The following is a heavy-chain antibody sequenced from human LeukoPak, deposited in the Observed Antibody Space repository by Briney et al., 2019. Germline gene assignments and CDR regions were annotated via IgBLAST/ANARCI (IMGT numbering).Heavy chain of an antibody. D-gene: IGHD3-16*01. Sequence: SETLSLTCTVSGGSIGSYYWSWIRQPPGKGLGYIGYIYYSGSTNYNPSLKSRVTISVDTSKNQFSLKLSSVTAADTAVYYCARETSQKGAHYMDVWGKGTTVTISS. CDR2: IYYSGST. CDR1: GGSIGSYY. J-gene: IGHJ6*03. V-gene: IGHV4-59*01. CDR3: ARETSQKGAHYMDV.